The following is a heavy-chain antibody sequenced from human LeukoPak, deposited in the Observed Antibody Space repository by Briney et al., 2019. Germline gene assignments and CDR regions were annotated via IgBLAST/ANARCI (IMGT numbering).Heavy chain of an antibody. Sequence: GGSLRLSCAASGFTFSSYAMSWVRQAPGKGLEWVSAISGSGGSTYYADSVKGRFTISRDNSKNTLYLQMNSLRAEDTAVYYCVPFGGDYVDYWGQGTLVTVSS. CDR1: GFTFSSYA. CDR2: ISGSGGST. J-gene: IGHJ4*02. D-gene: IGHD3-16*01. CDR3: VPFGGDYVDY. V-gene: IGHV3-23*01.